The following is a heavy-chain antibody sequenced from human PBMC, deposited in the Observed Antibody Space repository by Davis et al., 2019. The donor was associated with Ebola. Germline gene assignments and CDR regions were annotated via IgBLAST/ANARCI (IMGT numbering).Heavy chain of an antibody. D-gene: IGHD4-11*01. V-gene: IGHV3-53*01. CDR1: GFTFSNYA. J-gene: IGHJ6*02. Sequence: GGSLRLSCAASGFTFSNYAMSWVRQAPGKGLEWVSVIYSGGSTYYADSVKGRFTISRDNSKNTLYLQMNSLRAEDTAVYYCARDLVRLHMDVWGQGTTVTVSS. CDR2: IYSGGST. CDR3: ARDLVRLHMDV.